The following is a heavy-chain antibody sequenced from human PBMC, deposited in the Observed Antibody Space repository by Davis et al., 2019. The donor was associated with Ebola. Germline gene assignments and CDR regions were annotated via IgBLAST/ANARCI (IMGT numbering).Heavy chain of an antibody. J-gene: IGHJ5*02. D-gene: IGHD3-22*01. CDR2: IRSKANSYAT. CDR1: GFTFSGSA. CDR3: TTDRGYYDSSASRRPGFDP. V-gene: IGHV3-73*01. Sequence: LSLTCAASGFTFSGSAMHWVRQASGKGLEWVGRIRSKANSYATAYAASVKGRFTISRDDSKNTAYLQMNSLKTEDTAVYYCTTDRGYYDSSASRRPGFDPWGQGTLVTVSS.